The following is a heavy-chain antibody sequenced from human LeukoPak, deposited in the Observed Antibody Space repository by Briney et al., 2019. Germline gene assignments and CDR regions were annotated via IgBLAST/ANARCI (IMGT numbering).Heavy chain of an antibody. V-gene: IGHV1-2*02. J-gene: IGHJ3*02. Sequence: GASVKVSCKASGYTFTGYYMHWVRQAPGQGLEWMGWINPNSGGTNYAQKFQGRVTMTRDTSISTAYMDLSRLRSDDTAVYYCASLEYGSGSYYRDDAFDIWGQGTMVTVSS. D-gene: IGHD3-10*01. CDR3: ASLEYGSGSYYRDDAFDI. CDR2: INPNSGGT. CDR1: GYTFTGYY.